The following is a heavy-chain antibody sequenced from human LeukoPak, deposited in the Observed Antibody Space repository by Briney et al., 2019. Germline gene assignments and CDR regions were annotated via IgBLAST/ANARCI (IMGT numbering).Heavy chain of an antibody. J-gene: IGHJ4*02. CDR2: IYTGGST. V-gene: IGHV4-4*07. CDR1: GGSINSYF. D-gene: IGHD1-26*01. CDR3: ARQEGGIVGPY. Sequence: SQTLSLTCTVSGGSINSYFWTWIRQPAGKGLEWIGRIYTGGSTNYNPSLKSRVTMSVDTSKNQFSLKLNSVTAADTAVYYCARQEGGIVGPYWGQGTLVTVSS.